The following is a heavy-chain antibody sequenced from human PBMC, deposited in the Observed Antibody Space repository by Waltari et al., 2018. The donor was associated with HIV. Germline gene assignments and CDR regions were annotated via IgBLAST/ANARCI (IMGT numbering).Heavy chain of an antibody. V-gene: IGHV4-38-2*01. CDR2: LYHSGDT. CDR3: ARAILRYFDNWFDP. CDR1: GYSISSGYY. Sequence: QVQLQELGPGLVKPSETLSLTCAVSGYSISSGYYWGWIRQPPGKGLEWIGSLYHSGDTYYNPSLKSRISISLDTSKNHFSLKLSSVTAADTAVYFCARAILRYFDNWFDPWGQGTLVTVS. J-gene: IGHJ5*02. D-gene: IGHD3-9*01.